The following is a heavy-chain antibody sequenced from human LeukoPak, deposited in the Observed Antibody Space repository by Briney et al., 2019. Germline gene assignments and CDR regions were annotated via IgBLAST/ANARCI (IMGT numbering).Heavy chain of an antibody. CDR2: INQGGST. D-gene: IGHD2-21*02. CDR1: GESLSGFY. CDR3: ARHSQCGGDCYTYYFDY. Sequence: SETLSLTCAAYGESLSGFYWSWIRQAPRKGLEWIGEINQGGSTNYNPSLKSRVTISVDTSKNQYSLKLNSVTAADTAVYYCARHSQCGGDCYTYYFDYWGQGTLVTVSS. V-gene: IGHV4-34*01. J-gene: IGHJ4*02.